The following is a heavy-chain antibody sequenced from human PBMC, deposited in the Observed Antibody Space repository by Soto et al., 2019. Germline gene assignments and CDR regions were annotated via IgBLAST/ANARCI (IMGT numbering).Heavy chain of an antibody. CDR2: ISSSSNYI. D-gene: IGHD4-4*01. CDR3: ARDQGTVAPSYFDS. J-gene: IGHJ4*02. Sequence: GGSLRLSCAASGFSFGTYSMNWVRQAPGKGLEWVSSISSSSNYIYYGDSVKGRFTISRDNAKNSVYLHMSSLRAEDTALYYCARDQGTVAPSYFDSWGQGILVTVSS. CDR1: GFSFGTYS. V-gene: IGHV3-21*01.